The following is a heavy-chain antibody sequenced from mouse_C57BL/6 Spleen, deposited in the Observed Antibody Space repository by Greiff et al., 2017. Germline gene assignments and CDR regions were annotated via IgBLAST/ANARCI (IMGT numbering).Heavy chain of an antibody. CDR3: ARGVLQGYFDV. D-gene: IGHD1-1*01. V-gene: IGHV1-59*01. CDR2: IDTSDSYT. CDR1: GYTFTSYW. Sequence: QVKLKQPGAELVRPGTSVKLSCKASGYTFTSYWMHWVKQRPGQGLEWIGVIDTSDSYTTYNQKVKGKATLTVDTSSSTAYMQLSSLTSGDSAVYYCARGVLQGYFDVWGTGTTVTVSS. J-gene: IGHJ1*03.